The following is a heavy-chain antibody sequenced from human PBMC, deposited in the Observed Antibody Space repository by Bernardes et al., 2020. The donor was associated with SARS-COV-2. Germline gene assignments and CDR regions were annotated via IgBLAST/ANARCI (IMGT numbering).Heavy chain of an antibody. CDR3: ARVGLRQLASYYYYYYGMDV. CDR2: INPNSGGT. V-gene: IGHV1-2*02. J-gene: IGHJ6*02. D-gene: IGHD6-6*01. CDR1: GYTFTGYY. Sequence: ASMKVSCKASGYTFTGYYMHWVRQAPGQGLEWMGWINPNSGGTNYAQKFQGRVTMTRDTSISTAYMELSRLRSDDTAVYYCARVGLRQLASYYYYYYGMDVWGQGTTVTVSS.